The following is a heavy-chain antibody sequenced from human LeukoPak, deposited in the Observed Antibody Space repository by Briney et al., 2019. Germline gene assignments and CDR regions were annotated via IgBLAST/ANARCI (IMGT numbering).Heavy chain of an antibody. Sequence: ASVKVSCKASGYTFTGYYMHWVRQAPGQGLEWMGWINPNSGGTNYAQKFQGRVTMTRDTSISTAYMELSRLRSDDTAVYYCARNAGGVVPAAPGLMDVWGKGTTVTISS. J-gene: IGHJ6*04. V-gene: IGHV1-2*02. CDR1: GYTFTGYY. CDR2: INPNSGGT. CDR3: ARNAGGVVPAAPGLMDV. D-gene: IGHD2-2*01.